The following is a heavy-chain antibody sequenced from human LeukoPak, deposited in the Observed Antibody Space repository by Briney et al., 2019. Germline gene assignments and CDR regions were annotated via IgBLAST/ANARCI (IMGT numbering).Heavy chain of an antibody. Sequence: ASVKVSCKVSGHTLTELFMHWVRQAPGKGLEWMGGFDPEDGETIYAQKFQGRVTMTEDTSTDTAYMELSSLRSDDTAVFFCARSRYTGSHYLQNYYFDYWGQGTLVTVSS. J-gene: IGHJ4*02. D-gene: IGHD1-26*01. V-gene: IGHV1-24*01. CDR1: GHTLTELF. CDR2: FDPEDGET. CDR3: ARSRYTGSHYLQNYYFDY.